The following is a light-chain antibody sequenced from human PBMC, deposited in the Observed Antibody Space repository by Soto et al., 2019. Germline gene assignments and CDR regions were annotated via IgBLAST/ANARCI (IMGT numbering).Light chain of an antibody. V-gene: IGKV1-8*01. Sequence: AIRMTQSPSSFSASTGDRVTITCRASQGISSYLAWYQQKPGKAPKLLIYAASTLQIGVPSRFSGSGSGTDFTLTISCLPSEDFATYYCQQYYSYPHTFGQGTKVYIK. CDR1: QGISSY. CDR3: QQYYSYPHT. J-gene: IGKJ1*01. CDR2: AAS.